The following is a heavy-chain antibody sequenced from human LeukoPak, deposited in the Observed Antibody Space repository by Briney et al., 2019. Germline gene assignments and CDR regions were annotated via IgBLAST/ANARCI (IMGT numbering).Heavy chain of an antibody. D-gene: IGHD3-22*01. V-gene: IGHV1-69*04. CDR2: IIPILGIA. CDR3: AREDTMIARYMDV. Sequence: PVKVSCKASGGTFSSYAISWVRPAPGQGLEWMGRIIPILGIANYAQKFQGRVTITADKSTSTAYMELSSLRSEDTAVYYCAREDTMIARYMDVWGQGTTVTVSS. CDR1: GGTFSSYA. J-gene: IGHJ6*02.